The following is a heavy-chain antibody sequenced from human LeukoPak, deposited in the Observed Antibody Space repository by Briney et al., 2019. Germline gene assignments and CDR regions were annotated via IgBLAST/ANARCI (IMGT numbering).Heavy chain of an antibody. J-gene: IGHJ4*02. D-gene: IGHD2-21*02. CDR1: GGSISSSSYY. V-gene: IGHV4-39*01. CDR3: ARLHAYCGGDCYSYYFDY. CDR2: IYYSGST. Sequence: SETLSLTCAVSGGSISSSSYYWGWIRQPPGKGLEWIGSIYYSGSTYYNPSLKSRVTISVDTSKNQFSLKLSSVTAADTAVYYCARLHAYCGGDCYSYYFDYWGQGTLVTVSS.